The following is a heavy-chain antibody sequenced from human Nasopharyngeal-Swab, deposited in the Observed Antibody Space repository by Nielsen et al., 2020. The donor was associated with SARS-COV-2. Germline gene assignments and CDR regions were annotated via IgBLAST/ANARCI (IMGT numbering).Heavy chain of an antibody. CDR2: ISSSSSYT. CDR3: ASRVRLEYSSSWYSGPEYYFDY. Sequence: RQAPGKGLEWVSYISSSSSYTNYADSVKGRFTISRDNAKNSLYLQMNSLRAEDTAVYYCASRVRLEYSSSWYSGPEYYFDYWGQGTLVTVSS. D-gene: IGHD6-13*01. V-gene: IGHV3-11*06. J-gene: IGHJ4*02.